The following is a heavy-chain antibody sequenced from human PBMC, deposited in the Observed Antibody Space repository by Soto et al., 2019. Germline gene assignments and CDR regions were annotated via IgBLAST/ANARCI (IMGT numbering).Heavy chain of an antibody. CDR1: GGSISSSSYY. CDR2: IYYSGST. V-gene: IGHV4-39*01. J-gene: IGHJ3*02. D-gene: IGHD5-12*01. Sequence: PSETLSLTCTVSGGSISSSSYYWGWIRQPPGKGLEWIGIIYYSGSTYYNPSLKSRVTISVDTSKNQFSLKLSSVTAADTAVYYWAGRGGVATNAFDIWGQGTMVTVS. CDR3: AGRGGVATNAFDI.